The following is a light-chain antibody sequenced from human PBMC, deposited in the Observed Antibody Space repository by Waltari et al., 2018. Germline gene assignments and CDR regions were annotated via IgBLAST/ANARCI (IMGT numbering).Light chain of an antibody. CDR3: QQYEYWPWT. Sequence: IVMTQSPATLSLSPGESATLPCRASQSVRSTFAWFQQKPGQPPRLLIYGASTRATGIPARFSGSGSGTEFSLTISSLQPEDFAAYYCQQYEYWPWTFGQGTRVETK. J-gene: IGKJ1*01. CDR2: GAS. CDR1: QSVRST. V-gene: IGKV3D-15*01.